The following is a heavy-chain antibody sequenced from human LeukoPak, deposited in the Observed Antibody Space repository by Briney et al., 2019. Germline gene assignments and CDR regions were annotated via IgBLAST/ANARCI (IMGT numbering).Heavy chain of an antibody. D-gene: IGHD1-7*01. V-gene: IGHV3-11*04. CDR1: GFTFSDYY. J-gene: IGHJ4*02. Sequence: PGGSLRLSCAASGFTFSDYYMSWIRQAPGKGLEWVSYISSSGSTIYYADSVKGRFTISRDNARNSLYLQMNSLRAEDTAVYYCARGYNWNYSPFDYWGQGTLVTVSS. CDR2: ISSSGSTI. CDR3: ARGYNWNYSPFDY.